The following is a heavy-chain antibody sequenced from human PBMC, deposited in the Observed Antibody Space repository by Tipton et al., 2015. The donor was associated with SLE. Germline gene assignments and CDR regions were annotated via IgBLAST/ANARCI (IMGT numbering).Heavy chain of an antibody. CDR3: ARSYSSSWYHYYYGMDV. D-gene: IGHD6-13*01. J-gene: IGHJ6*02. CDR1: GGSISSYY. V-gene: IGHV4-59*01. CDR2: FYYIGST. Sequence: TLSLTCTVSGGSISSYYWSWIRQPPGKGLEWIGYFYYIGSTNYNPSLKSRVTISVDTSKNQFSLRLSSVTAADTAVYYCARSYSSSWYHYYYGMDVWGQGTTVTVSS.